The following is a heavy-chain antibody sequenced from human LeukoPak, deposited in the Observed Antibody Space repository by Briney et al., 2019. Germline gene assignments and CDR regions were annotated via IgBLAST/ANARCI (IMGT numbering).Heavy chain of an antibody. CDR2: IKSKTDGGTT. D-gene: IGHD3-9*01. CDR3: TTDPGYFDNQDYFDY. CDR1: GFTFSNAW. V-gene: IGHV3-15*01. Sequence: GGSLRLSCAASGFTFSNAWMSWVHQVPGKGLEWVGRIKSKTDGGTTDYAAPVKGRFTISRDDSKNTLYLQMNSLKTEDTAVYYCTTDPGYFDNQDYFDYWGQGTLVTVSS. J-gene: IGHJ4*02.